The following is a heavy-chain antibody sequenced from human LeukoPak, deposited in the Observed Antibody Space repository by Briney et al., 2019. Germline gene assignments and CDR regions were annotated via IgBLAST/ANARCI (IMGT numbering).Heavy chain of an antibody. CDR2: IYYSGST. J-gene: IGHJ4*02. D-gene: IGHD5-12*01. CDR3: ARGIVASTGYFDY. V-gene: IGHV4-30-4*01. Sequence: SQTLSPTCTVSGGSISSGDYYWSWIRQPPGKGLEWIGYIYYSGSTYYNPSLKSRVTISVDTSKNQFSLKLSSVTAADTAVYYCARGIVASTGYFDYWGQGTLVTVSS. CDR1: GGSISSGDYY.